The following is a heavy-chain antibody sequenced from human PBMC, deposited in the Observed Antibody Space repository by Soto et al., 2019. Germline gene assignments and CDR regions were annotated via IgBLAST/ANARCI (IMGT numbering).Heavy chain of an antibody. CDR2: IIPILGIA. J-gene: IGHJ5*02. CDR3: ARDNVYCGTNFRHNGYWFDP. Sequence: QVQLVQSGAEVKKPGSSVKVSCKASGGTFSSYTISWVRQAPGQGLEWMGRIIPILGIANYAQKFQGRVTSTADKSTSTSYMELSSLRSEDTAVYYCARDNVYCGTNFRHNGYWFDPWGQGTLVTVSS. CDR1: GGTFSSYT. D-gene: IGHD1-1*01. V-gene: IGHV1-69*08.